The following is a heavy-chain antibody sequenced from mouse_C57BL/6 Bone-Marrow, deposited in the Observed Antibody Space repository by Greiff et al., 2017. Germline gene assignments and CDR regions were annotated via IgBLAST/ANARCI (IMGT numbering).Heavy chain of an antibody. D-gene: IGHD2-1*01. J-gene: IGHJ2*01. Sequence: QVQLQQSGAELARPGASVKMSCKASGYTFTSYTMHWVKQRPGQGLEWIGYINPSSGYPKYNQKFKDKATLTVAKSSSTAYMQLISLTSEDSAVYYCAGGGKYYGNYGDYWGQGTTLTVSS. CDR3: AGGGKYYGNYGDY. CDR1: GYTFTSYT. CDR2: INPSSGYP. V-gene: IGHV1-4*01.